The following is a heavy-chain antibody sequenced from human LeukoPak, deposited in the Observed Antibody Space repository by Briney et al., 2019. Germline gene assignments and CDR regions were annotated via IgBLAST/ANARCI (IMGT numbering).Heavy chain of an antibody. CDR2: IKQDGSEK. CDR1: GFTFSSYW. J-gene: IGHJ4*02. Sequence: PGGSLRLSCAASGFTFSSYWMSWVRQAPGKGLEWVANIKQDGSEKYYVDSVKGRSTISRDNAKNSLYLQMNSLRAEDTAVYYCARVYCSGGSCSPFDYWGQGTLVTVSS. D-gene: IGHD2-15*01. CDR3: ARVYCSGGSCSPFDY. V-gene: IGHV3-7*01.